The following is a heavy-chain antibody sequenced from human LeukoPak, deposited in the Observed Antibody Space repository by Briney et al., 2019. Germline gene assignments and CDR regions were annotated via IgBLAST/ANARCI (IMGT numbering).Heavy chain of an antibody. V-gene: IGHV1-24*01. CDR1: GYTLTELS. CDR2: FDPEDGET. CDR3: ARDQNTGIFYDFWSGSFWAFDI. J-gene: IGHJ3*02. Sequence: ASVKVSCKVSGYTLTELSMHWVRQAPGKGLEWMGGFDPEDGETIYAQKFQGRVTMTEDTSTDTAYMELSSLRSEDTAVYYCARDQNTGIFYDFWSGSFWAFDIWGQGTMVTVSS. D-gene: IGHD3-3*01.